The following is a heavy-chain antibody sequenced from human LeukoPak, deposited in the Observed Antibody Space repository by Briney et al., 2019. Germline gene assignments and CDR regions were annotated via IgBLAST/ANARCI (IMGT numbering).Heavy chain of an antibody. CDR3: ARDPYSSGWYYWGTGVDY. V-gene: IGHV1-18*01. CDR2: ISAYNGNT. D-gene: IGHD6-19*01. CDR1: GYTFTSYG. Sequence: ASVKVSCKASGYTFTSYGISWVRQAPGQGLEWMGWISAYNGNTNYAQKLQGRVTMTTDTSTSTAYMELRSLRSDDTAVYYCARDPYSSGWYYWGTGVDYWGQGTLVTVSS. J-gene: IGHJ4*02.